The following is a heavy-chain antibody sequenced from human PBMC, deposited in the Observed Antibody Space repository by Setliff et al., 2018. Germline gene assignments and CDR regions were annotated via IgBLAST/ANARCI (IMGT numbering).Heavy chain of an antibody. CDR3: ASQRLARYFES. D-gene: IGHD2-21*01. CDR2: INHSGST. CDR1: DGSFSDYY. V-gene: IGHV4-34*01. J-gene: IGHJ4*02. Sequence: PSETLSLTCAVYDGSFSDYYWSWIRQPPGKGLEWIGEINHSGSTNYSPSLRSRVTMSVDTSKKQLSLKLSTVTAADTAVYYCASQRLARYFESWGQGILVTVSS.